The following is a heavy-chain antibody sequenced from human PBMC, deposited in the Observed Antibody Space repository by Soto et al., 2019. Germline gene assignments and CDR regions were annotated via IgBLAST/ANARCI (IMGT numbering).Heavy chain of an antibody. D-gene: IGHD6-19*01. CDR1: GFTVSSNY. J-gene: IGHJ4*02. CDR2: IYSGGST. V-gene: IGHV3-53*01. CDR3: ARVGESSGWQFDY. Sequence: GGSLRLSCAASGFTVSSNYMSWVRQAPGKGLEWVSVIYSGGSTYYADSVKGRFTISRDNSKNTLYLQMNSLRAEDTAVYYCARVGESSGWQFDYWGQGTLVTVSS.